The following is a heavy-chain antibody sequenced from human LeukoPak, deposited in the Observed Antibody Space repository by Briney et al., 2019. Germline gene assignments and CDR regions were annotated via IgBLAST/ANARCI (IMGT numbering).Heavy chain of an antibody. D-gene: IGHD6-13*01. CDR2: ISSGGGST. CDR1: GFTVSSNS. Sequence: PGGSLRLSCTVSGFTVSSNSMSWVRQAPGKGLEWVSAISSGGGSTYYADSVKGRFTISRDNSKNTLYLQMNSLRAEDTAVYYCARDLMGIAYRGAFYYWGQGTLVTVSS. J-gene: IGHJ4*02. V-gene: IGHV3-23*01. CDR3: ARDLMGIAYRGAFYY.